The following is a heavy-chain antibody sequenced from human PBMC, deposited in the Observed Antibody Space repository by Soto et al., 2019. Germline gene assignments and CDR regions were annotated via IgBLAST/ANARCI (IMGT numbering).Heavy chain of an antibody. CDR1: GFTFSSYG. CDR2: ISYDGSNK. Sequence: QVQLVESGGGVVQPGRSLRLSCAASGFTFSSYGMHWVRQAPGKGLEWVAVISYDGSNKYYADSVKGRFTISRDNSKNTLYLQMNSLRSEDTAVYYCAKDRNDGDPRVFDIWGPGTMVTGSS. V-gene: IGHV3-30*18. CDR3: AKDRNDGDPRVFDI. D-gene: IGHD4-17*01. J-gene: IGHJ3*02.